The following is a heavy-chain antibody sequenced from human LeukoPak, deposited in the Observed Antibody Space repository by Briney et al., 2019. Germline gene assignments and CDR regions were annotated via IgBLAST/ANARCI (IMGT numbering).Heavy chain of an antibody. CDR1: GGTSSSYA. V-gene: IGHV1-69*01. CDR3: ARVVVPAAIPYYYYYMDV. J-gene: IGHJ6*03. CDR2: IIPIFGTA. Sequence: SVKVSCKASGGTSSSYAISWVRQAPGQGLEWMGGIIPIFGTANYAQKFQGRVTITADESTSTAYMELSSLRSEDTAVYYCARVVVPAAIPYYYYYMDVWGKGTTVTVSS. D-gene: IGHD2-2*02.